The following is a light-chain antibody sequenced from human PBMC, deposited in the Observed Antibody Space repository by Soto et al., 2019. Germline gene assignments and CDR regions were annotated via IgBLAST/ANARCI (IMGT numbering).Light chain of an antibody. V-gene: IGLV1-44*01. Sequence: QSVLTQPPSASGTPGQRVTISCSGSSSNIGRNTVNWYQQLPGTAPKLLIYSNNQRPSGVPDRFSGSKSGTSGSLAISGLQSEDEAHYYCAGWDDGLNGPVFGGGTKLTVL. CDR1: SSNIGRNT. CDR2: SNN. CDR3: AGWDDGLNGPV. J-gene: IGLJ2*01.